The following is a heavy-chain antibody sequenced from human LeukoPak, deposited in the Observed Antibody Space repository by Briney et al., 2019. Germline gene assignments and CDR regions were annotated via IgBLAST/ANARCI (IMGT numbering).Heavy chain of an antibody. CDR2: IYSGGST. J-gene: IGHJ4*02. Sequence: GGSLRLSCAASGFTVSSSYMSWVRQAPGKGLEWVSVIYSGGSTYYADSVKGRFTISRDNSKNTLYLQMNSLRAEDTAVYYCARNHDYGDPLDYWGQGTLVTVSS. CDR1: GFTVSSSY. CDR3: ARNHDYGDPLDY. D-gene: IGHD4-17*01. V-gene: IGHV3-53*01.